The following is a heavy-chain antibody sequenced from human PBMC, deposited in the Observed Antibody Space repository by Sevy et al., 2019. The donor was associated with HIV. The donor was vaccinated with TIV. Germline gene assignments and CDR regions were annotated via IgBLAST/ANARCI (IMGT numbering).Heavy chain of an antibody. V-gene: IGHV3-23*01. CDR3: ASGCHGDYFGADTFDI. CDR1: GFRFSSFA. Sequence: GGSLRLSCAASGFRFSSFAMIWVRQAPGKGLEWVSEICGGGGSTYYADSVKGRFTISRDKSKNTVYLQMSSLRAEDTALYYCASGCHGDYFGADTFDIWGQGTMVTVSS. J-gene: IGHJ3*02. CDR2: ICGGGGST. D-gene: IGHD2-21*01.